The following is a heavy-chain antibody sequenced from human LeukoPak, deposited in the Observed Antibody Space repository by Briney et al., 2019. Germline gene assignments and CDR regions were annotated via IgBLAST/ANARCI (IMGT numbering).Heavy chain of an antibody. CDR3: AKGQYQLLFSFDY. J-gene: IGHJ4*02. Sequence: GGSLRLSCAASGFTFSNYAMYWVRQAPGKGLEWVAVISYDGRNKFYADSVKGRFTISRDNSKNTLYLQMNSLRAEDTAVYYCAKGQYQLLFSFDYWGQGTLVTVSS. D-gene: IGHD2-2*01. V-gene: IGHV3-30*04. CDR1: GFTFSNYA. CDR2: ISYDGRNK.